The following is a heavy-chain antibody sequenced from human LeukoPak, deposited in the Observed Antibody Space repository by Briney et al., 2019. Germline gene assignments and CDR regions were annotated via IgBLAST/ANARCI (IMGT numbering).Heavy chain of an antibody. J-gene: IGHJ5*02. CDR1: GYTFTDYY. V-gene: IGHV1-2*02. Sequence: ASVKVSCKASGYTFTDYYMHWVRQAPGQGLEWMGWINSNSGGTNYAQKFQGRVTMTRDTSITTAYMELSSLRSDDTAVYYCARHSADYGGNSEVGWFDPWGQGTLVTVSS. CDR2: INSNSGGT. CDR3: ARHSADYGGNSEVGWFDP. D-gene: IGHD4-23*01.